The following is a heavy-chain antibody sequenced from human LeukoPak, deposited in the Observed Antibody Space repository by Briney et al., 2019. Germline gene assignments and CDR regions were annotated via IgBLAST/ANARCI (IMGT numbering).Heavy chain of an antibody. CDR1: GFTFSSYG. D-gene: IGHD3-10*01. V-gene: IGHV3-33*06. CDR2: IWYDGSNK. J-gene: IGHJ4*02. Sequence: GGSLRLSCAASGFTFSSYGMHWVRQAPGKGLEWVAVIWYDGSNKYYADSVKGRFTISRDNSKNTLYLQMNSLRAEDTAVYYCAKLALYYGSGSYFDYWGQGTLVTVSS. CDR3: AKLALYYGSGSYFDY.